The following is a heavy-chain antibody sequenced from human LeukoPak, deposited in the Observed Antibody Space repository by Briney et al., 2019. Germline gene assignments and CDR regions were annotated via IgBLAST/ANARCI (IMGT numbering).Heavy chain of an antibody. CDR3: AAGDGAARQVD. V-gene: IGHV1-58*01. CDR1: RFTFTSSA. J-gene: IGHJ4*02. Sequence: ASVKVSCKASRFTFTSSAVQWVRQARGQRLEWIGWIVVGSGNTNYAQKFQERVTITRDMSTSTAYMELSSLRSEDTAVYYCAAGDGAARQVDWGQGTLVTVSS. CDR2: IVVGSGNT. D-gene: IGHD6-6*01.